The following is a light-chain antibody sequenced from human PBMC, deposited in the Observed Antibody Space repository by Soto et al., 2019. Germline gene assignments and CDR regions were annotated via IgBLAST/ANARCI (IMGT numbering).Light chain of an antibody. V-gene: IGKV3-11*01. CDR2: HAS. CDR1: QSVSIY. CDR3: QQRSNWPPLT. J-gene: IGKJ5*01. Sequence: IVLTHSPATLSFSPGERATLSCRASQSVSIYLAWYQQKPGQAPRLLIYHASNRATGIPARFSGSGSGTDFTLTISSLEPEDFAVYYCQQRSNWPPLTFGGGTRLEIK.